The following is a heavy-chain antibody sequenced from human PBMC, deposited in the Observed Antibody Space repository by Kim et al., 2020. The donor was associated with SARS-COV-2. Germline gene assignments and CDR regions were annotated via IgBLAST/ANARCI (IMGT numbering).Heavy chain of an antibody. CDR2: IYYSGST. D-gene: IGHD6-19*01. Sequence: SETLSLTCTVSGGSISSSSYYWGWIRQPPGKGLEWIGSIYYSGSTYYNPSLKSRVTISVDTSKNQFSLKLSSVTAADTAVYYCASTYPGYSSGWYVGYYYYGMDVWGQGTTVTVSS. J-gene: IGHJ6*02. CDR3: ASTYPGYSSGWYVGYYYYGMDV. CDR1: GGSISSSSYY. V-gene: IGHV4-39*01.